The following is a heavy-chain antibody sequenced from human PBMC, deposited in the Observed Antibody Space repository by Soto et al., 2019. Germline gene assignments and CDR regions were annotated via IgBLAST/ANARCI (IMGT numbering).Heavy chain of an antibody. Sequence: EVQLVESGEGLFRLGGSLGLPCAASGFPLRVIAMGWVGQAPGRGRGWVSSTSGTGGTIKYADSGKGRFTIFRDNAKNSLYLQMNSLRDEDTAVYYCARIPNFYDSAGYFDAFDIWGQGTLVTVSS. CDR2: TSGTGGTI. J-gene: IGHJ3*02. CDR1: GFPLRVIA. D-gene: IGHD3-22*01. CDR3: ARIPNFYDSAGYFDAFDI. V-gene: IGHV3-48*02.